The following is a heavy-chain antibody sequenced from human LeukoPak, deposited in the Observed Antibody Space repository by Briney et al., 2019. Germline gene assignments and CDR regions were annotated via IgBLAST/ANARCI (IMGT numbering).Heavy chain of an antibody. Sequence: SETLSLTCTVSGGSVYTSDYYWGWVRQPPGKGPEWIGDIFYAGKTNYNPSLKSRVSISIDTSKNQFSLKLTSVTAADTAVYYCARVFDSWGQGTLVTVSS. CDR2: IFYAGKT. CDR1: GGSVYTSDYY. CDR3: ARVFDS. V-gene: IGHV4-39*07. J-gene: IGHJ4*02.